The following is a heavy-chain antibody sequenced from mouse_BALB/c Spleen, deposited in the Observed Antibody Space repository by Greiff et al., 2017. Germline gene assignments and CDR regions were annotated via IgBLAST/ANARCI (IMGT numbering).Heavy chain of an antibody. CDR1: GFTFSSYG. CDR3: ARRGGNPYAMDY. J-gene: IGHJ4*01. Sequence: VQLQQSGGDLVKPGGSLKLSCAASGFTFSSYGMSWVRQTPDKRLEWVATISSGGSYTYYPDSVKGRFTISRDNAKNTLYLQMSSLKSEDTAMYYCARRGGNPYAMDYWGQGTSVTVSS. D-gene: IGHD2-1*01. V-gene: IGHV5-6*01. CDR2: ISSGGSYT.